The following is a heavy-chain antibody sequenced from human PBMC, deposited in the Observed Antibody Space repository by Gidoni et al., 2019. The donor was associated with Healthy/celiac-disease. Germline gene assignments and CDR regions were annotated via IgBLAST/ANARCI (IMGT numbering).Heavy chain of an antibody. D-gene: IGHD3-3*01. Sequence: QVQLVQSGAEVKTPGSSVKVSCKASGGTFSSYAISWVRQAPGHGLEWMGGIIPICGTANYAQKFQGRVTITSDESTSTAYMELSSLRSEYTAVYYCARCPEGTLEWSYVGYYFDYWGQGTLVTVSS. V-gene: IGHV1-69*01. CDR3: ARCPEGTLEWSYVGYYFDY. J-gene: IGHJ4*02. CDR2: IIPICGTA. CDR1: GGTFSSYA.